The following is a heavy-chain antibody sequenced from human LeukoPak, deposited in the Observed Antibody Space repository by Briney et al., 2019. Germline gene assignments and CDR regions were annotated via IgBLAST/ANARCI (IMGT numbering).Heavy chain of an antibody. CDR1: GFSFSSYA. D-gene: IGHD3-9*01. CDR3: AKASTLRYFDWFASAFDI. J-gene: IGHJ3*02. V-gene: IGHV3-23*01. CDR2: ISGSGGST. Sequence: GGSLRLSCAASGFSFSSYAMSWVRKAPGKGLEWVSAISGSGGSTHYADSVKGRFTISRDNSKNTLYLQMNSLRAEDTAVYYCAKASTLRYFDWFASAFDIWGQGTMVTVSS.